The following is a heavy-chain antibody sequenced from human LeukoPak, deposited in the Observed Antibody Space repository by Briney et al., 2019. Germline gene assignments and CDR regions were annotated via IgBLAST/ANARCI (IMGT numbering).Heavy chain of an antibody. V-gene: IGHV3-33*01. Sequence: GGSLRLSCAASGFIFSDRGMHWVRQAPGKGLEWVALIWSGSTTGLHSASVEGCFTISRDRNTRYLQMNSLKAEDSAVYFCARDIWNDVRYFMDAWGIGTTVTVSS. J-gene: IGHJ6*03. CDR3: ARDIWNDVRYFMDA. CDR2: IWSGSTTG. CDR1: GFIFSDRG. D-gene: IGHD1-1*01.